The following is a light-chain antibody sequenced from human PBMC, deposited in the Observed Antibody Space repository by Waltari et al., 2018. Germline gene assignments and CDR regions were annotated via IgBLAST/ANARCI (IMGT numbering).Light chain of an antibody. CDR2: AAS. Sequence: DIQMTQSPSSLSASVGDRVTITCRASQGITNSLAWYQQKPGKAPKLLLSAASRLEGGVPSRFSGSGSGTDYTLTISSLQPEDFVTYYCQQYYSTLWTFGQGTKVEIK. V-gene: IGKV1-NL1*01. J-gene: IGKJ1*01. CDR3: QQYYSTLWT. CDR1: QGITNS.